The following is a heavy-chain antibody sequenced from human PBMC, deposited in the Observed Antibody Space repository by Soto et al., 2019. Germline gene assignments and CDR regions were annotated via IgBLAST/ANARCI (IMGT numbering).Heavy chain of an antibody. D-gene: IGHD2-15*01. CDR2: INPNSGGT. V-gene: IGHV1-2*02. CDR3: ARDYCSGGSCYSGYYYYGMDV. Sequence: GASVKVSCKASGYTFTGYYMHWLRQSAGQGLEWMGWINPNSGGTNYAQKFQGRVTMTRDTSISTAYMELSRLRSDDTAVYYCARDYCSGGSCYSGYYYYGMDVWGQGTTVTVSS. J-gene: IGHJ6*02. CDR1: GYTFTGYY.